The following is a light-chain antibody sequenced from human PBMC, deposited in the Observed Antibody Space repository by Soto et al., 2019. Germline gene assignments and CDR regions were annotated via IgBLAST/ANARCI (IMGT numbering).Light chain of an antibody. Sequence: DIQMTQSPSSLSASVGDRVTITCRASQSISSYLNWYQQKPGKAPNLLIYAASSLQSGVPSRFSGSGSGTDFTLPISSLPPEDFATYYCQQSYSTPLTFGGGTKVEIK. CDR1: QSISSY. V-gene: IGKV1-39*01. J-gene: IGKJ4*01. CDR3: QQSYSTPLT. CDR2: AAS.